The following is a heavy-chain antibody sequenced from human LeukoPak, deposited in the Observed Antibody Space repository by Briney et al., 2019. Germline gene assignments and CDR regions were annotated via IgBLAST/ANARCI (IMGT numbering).Heavy chain of an antibody. CDR3: ARGGDGDYVGD. CDR1: GGSISSSSYY. CDR2: IYYSGST. V-gene: IGHV4-61*01. Sequence: PSETLSLTCTVSGGSISSSSYYWSWIRQPPGKGLEWIGYIYYSGSTNYNPSLKSRVTISVDTSKNQFSLKLSSVTAADTAVYYCARGGDGDYVGDWGQGTLVTVSS. D-gene: IGHD4-17*01. J-gene: IGHJ4*02.